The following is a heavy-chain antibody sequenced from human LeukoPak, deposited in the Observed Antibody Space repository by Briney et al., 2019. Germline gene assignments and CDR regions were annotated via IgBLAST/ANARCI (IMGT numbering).Heavy chain of an antibody. CDR1: GFTFSDYY. V-gene: IGHV3-11*04. Sequence: PGGSLRLSCAASGFTFSDYYMSWIRQAPGKGLEWVSYISSSGSTIYYADSVKGRFTISRDNAKNSLYLQMNSLRAEDTAVYYCARDGSYDYVRGSYRYGLFDYWGQGTLVTVSS. D-gene: IGHD3-16*02. CDR2: ISSSGSTI. J-gene: IGHJ4*02. CDR3: ARDGSYDYVRGSYRYGLFDY.